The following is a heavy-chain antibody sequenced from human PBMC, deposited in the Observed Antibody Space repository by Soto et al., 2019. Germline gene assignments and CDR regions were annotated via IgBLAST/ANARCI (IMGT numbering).Heavy chain of an antibody. J-gene: IGHJ5*02. CDR2: IYYSGST. CDR1: GGSISSSSYY. D-gene: IGHD3-22*01. V-gene: IGHV4-39*07. CDR3: AREGPKHYYDSSGSFDP. Sequence: PSETLCLTCTVSGGSISSSSYYWGWIRQPPGKGLEWIGSIYYSGSTYYNPSLKSRVTISVDTSKNQFSLKLSSVTAADTAVYYCAREGPKHYYDSSGSFDPWGQGTLVTVS.